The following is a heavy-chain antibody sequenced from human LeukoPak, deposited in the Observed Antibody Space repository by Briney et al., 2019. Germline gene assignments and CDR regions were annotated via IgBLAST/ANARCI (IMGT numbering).Heavy chain of an antibody. CDR2: VSDDGGTV. J-gene: IGHJ4*02. Sequence: PGSSLRLSCAASGFTFSRHGMHWVCQAPGKGLEWVAVVSDDGGTVYYAESVKGRFTIARDNSRNTLYLQMTSLRPDDTAVFYCTKEAATGSRYSFDYWGQGTLVTVSS. V-gene: IGHV3-30*18. CDR3: TKEAATGSRYSFDY. D-gene: IGHD1-1*01. CDR1: GFTFSRHG.